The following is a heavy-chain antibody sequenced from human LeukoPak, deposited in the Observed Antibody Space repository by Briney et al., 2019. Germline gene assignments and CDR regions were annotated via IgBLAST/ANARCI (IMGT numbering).Heavy chain of an antibody. D-gene: IGHD3-10*01. J-gene: IGHJ6*02. CDR1: GGSISSYY. CDR2: IYNHGST. Sequence: SETLSLTCTVSGGSISSYYWSWSRQTAGKGLEWIGRIYNHGSTNYNPSLKSRVTLSEDTSKNQFSLKLSSVTAADTAVYYCARDFRYYYGSGTYHNAYGMDVWGQGTTVTVSS. CDR3: ARDFRYYYGSGTYHNAYGMDV. V-gene: IGHV4-4*07.